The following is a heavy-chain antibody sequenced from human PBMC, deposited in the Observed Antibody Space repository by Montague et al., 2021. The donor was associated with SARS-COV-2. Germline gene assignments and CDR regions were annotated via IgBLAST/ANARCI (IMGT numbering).Heavy chain of an antibody. Sequence: TLSLTCTVSGASISTGIYYWSWIRQPAGKGLEWFGRIRTTGHTDTNSSLESRVSMSVDTSTNLFSLSLTSATAADTAVYFCAGFGSGTLEFDLWGQGTLVTVSS. V-gene: IGHV4-61*02. CDR3: AGFGSGTLEFDL. D-gene: IGHD1-26*01. CDR2: IRTTGHT. CDR1: GASISTGIYY. J-gene: IGHJ4*02.